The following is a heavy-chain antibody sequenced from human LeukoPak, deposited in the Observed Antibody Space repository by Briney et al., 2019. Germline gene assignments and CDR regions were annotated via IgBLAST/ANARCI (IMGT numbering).Heavy chain of an antibody. CDR1: GFTFSSYS. D-gene: IGHD3-3*01. V-gene: IGHV3-21*01. J-gene: IGHJ6*04. CDR3: ARAPNAMGDFRMDV. CDR2: ISSSSSYI. Sequence: GGPLRLSCAASGFTFSSYSMNWVRQAPGKGLEWVSSISSSSSYIYYADSVKGRFTISRDNAKSSLYLQMNSLRAEDTAVYYCARAPNAMGDFRMDVWGKGTTVTVSS.